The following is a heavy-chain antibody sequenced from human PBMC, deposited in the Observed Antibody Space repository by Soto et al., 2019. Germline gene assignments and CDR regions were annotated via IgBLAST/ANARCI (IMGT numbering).Heavy chain of an antibody. Sequence: PRGSPRLSCAASEFTFDDYAMHWVRQAPGKGLEWVSGISWNSGSIDYADSVKGRFTISRDNAKNSLYLQMNSLRAEDTALYYCARYDYSNYGASDVWGQGTTVTVSS. CDR2: ISWNSGSI. V-gene: IGHV3-9*01. D-gene: IGHD4-4*01. CDR3: ARYDYSNYGASDV. CDR1: EFTFDDYA. J-gene: IGHJ6*02.